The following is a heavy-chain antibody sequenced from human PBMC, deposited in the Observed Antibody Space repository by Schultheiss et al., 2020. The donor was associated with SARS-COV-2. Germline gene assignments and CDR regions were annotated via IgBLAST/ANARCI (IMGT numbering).Heavy chain of an antibody. CDR2: IIPIFGTA. D-gene: IGHD6-19*01. J-gene: IGHJ4*02. V-gene: IGHV1-69*05. CDR1: GGTFSSYA. CDR3: AREDSSGWYVNY. Sequence: SVKVSCKASGGTFSSYAISWVRQAPGQGLEWMGGIIPIFGTANYAQKFRGRVTITSDRSVSTAYMELSSLRSDDTAVYYCAREDSSGWYVNYWGQGTLVTVSS.